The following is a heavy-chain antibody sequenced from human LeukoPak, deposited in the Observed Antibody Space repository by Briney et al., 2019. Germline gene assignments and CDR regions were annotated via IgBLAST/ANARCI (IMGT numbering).Heavy chain of an antibody. CDR1: GYTFTSYD. D-gene: IGHD2-2*01. Sequence: GASVKVSCKASGYTFTSYDINWVRQATGQGLEWMGCMNPNSGNTGYAQKFQGRVTMTRNTSISTAYMELSSLRSEDTAVYYCARGSDCSSTSCYDFDYWGQGTLVTVSS. CDR2: MNPNSGNT. V-gene: IGHV1-8*01. CDR3: ARGSDCSSTSCYDFDY. J-gene: IGHJ4*02.